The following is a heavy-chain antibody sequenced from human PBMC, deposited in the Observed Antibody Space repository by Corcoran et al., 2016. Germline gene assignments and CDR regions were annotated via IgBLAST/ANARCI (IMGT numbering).Heavy chain of an antibody. CDR1: GGSISSSTYF. Sequence: QLQLQESGPGLVKPSETLSLTCIVSGGSISSSTYFWGWIRQPPGKGLEWIATIYYTGRTFYNPSLKSRVTISVDTSKDQFSLQLSSVTAADTVVYYCASQPQASGGFYGMDVWGQGTMVTVSS. CDR2: IYYTGRT. D-gene: IGHD1-26*01. V-gene: IGHV4-39*07. J-gene: IGHJ6*02. CDR3: ASQPQASGGFYGMDV.